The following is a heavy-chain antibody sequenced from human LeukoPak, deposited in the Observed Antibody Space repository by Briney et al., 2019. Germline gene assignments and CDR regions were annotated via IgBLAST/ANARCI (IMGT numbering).Heavy chain of an antibody. Sequence: SETLSLTCTVSGGSTNNYYWTWIRQPPGKGLEWIGEINHSGSTNYNPSLKSRVTISVDTSKNQFSLKLSSVTAADTAVYYCARHGVFHRKGFGYWGQGTLVTVSS. CDR1: GGSTNNYY. CDR2: INHSGST. V-gene: IGHV4-34*01. J-gene: IGHJ4*02. D-gene: IGHD6-13*01. CDR3: ARHGVFHRKGFGY.